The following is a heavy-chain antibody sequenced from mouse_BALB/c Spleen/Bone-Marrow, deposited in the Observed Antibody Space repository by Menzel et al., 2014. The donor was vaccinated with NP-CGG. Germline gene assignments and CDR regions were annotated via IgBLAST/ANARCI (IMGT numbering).Heavy chain of an antibody. CDR3: TRQRNCEHYSLDS. Sequence: EVKLLESGGDLAKPGGSLKLSCAASGFTFSIYGMPWVRQTPDKRLEWVATISSGSGYTYYPGRLKGRFAISWDNANSTLYQQMSSLKSEDTAMYYCTRQRNCEHYSLDSGGRGASVTVSS. D-gene: IGHD2-1*01. V-gene: IGHV5-6*01. CDR2: ISSGSGYT. CDR1: GFTFSIYG. J-gene: IGHJ4*01.